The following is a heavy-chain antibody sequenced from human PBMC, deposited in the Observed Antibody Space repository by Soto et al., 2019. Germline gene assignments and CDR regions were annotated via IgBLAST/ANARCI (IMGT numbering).Heavy chain of an antibody. CDR2: VYWDDDK. Sequence: QITLKESGPTLVKPTQTLTLTCTFSGFSLSTTRVGVGWIRQPPGKALEWLALVYWDDDKRYSPSLKSRLSITKDTSKNQVVLTMTNMDPVDTATYFCARDDILTGYNYFDPWGQGTLVTVSS. CDR1: GFSLSTTRVG. J-gene: IGHJ5*02. CDR3: ARDDILTGYNYFDP. D-gene: IGHD3-9*01. V-gene: IGHV2-5*02.